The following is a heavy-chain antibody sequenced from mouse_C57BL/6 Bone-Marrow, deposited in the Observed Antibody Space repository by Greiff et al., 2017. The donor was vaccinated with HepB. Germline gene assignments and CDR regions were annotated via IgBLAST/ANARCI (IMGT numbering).Heavy chain of an antibody. J-gene: IGHJ2*01. V-gene: IGHV14-4*01. CDR2: IDPENGDT. D-gene: IGHD2-4*01. CDR3: SYYDYDY. CDR1: GFTFKDDY. Sequence: EVQLQQSGAELVRPGASVKLSCTASGFTFKDDYMHWVKQRPEQGLEWIGWIDPENGDTDYASKFQGKATITADTAYNKADLQLSSLSSEDTAIYYCSYYDYDYWGQGTTLTVSS.